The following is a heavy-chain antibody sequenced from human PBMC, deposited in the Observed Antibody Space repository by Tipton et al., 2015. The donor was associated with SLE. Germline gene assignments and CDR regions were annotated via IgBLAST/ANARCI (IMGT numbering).Heavy chain of an antibody. Sequence: SLRLSCAASGFTFSSYSMNWVRQAPGKGLEWVSSISSSSSYIYYADSVKGRFTISRDNAKNSLYLQMNSLRAEDTAVYYCARGSLVVLASSDYWGQGTLVTVSS. CDR3: ARGSLVVLASSDY. J-gene: IGHJ4*02. CDR1: GFTFSSYS. CDR2: ISSSSSYI. V-gene: IGHV3-21*01. D-gene: IGHD2-15*01.